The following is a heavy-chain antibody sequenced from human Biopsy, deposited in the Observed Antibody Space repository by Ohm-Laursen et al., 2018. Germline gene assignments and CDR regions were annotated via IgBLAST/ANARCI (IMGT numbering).Heavy chain of an antibody. CDR3: TRATNSTGWPYYYFYGMDI. V-gene: IGHV4-59*01. CDR2: VYYSGTT. CDR1: GGSISSDW. J-gene: IGHJ6*02. D-gene: IGHD2/OR15-2a*01. Sequence: GTLSLTCTVSGGSISSDWWSWIRQTPGKGLEWIGYVYYSGTTTYNPSLRSRVTISVDTSINQISLRLQSVTAADTAIYYCTRATNSTGWPYYYFYGMDIWGQGTTVTVSS.